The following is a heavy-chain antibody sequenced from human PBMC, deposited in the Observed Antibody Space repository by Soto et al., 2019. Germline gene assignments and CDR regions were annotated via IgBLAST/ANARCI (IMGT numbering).Heavy chain of an antibody. Sequence: EVQLVESGGGLVKPGGSLRLSCAASGFTFSSYSMNWVRQAPGKGLEWVSSISSSSSYIYYADSVKGRFTISRDNAKNSLYLQMNSLRAKDTAVYYCASGGIFGDLFDYWGQGTLVTVSS. J-gene: IGHJ4*02. D-gene: IGHD3-3*02. CDR2: ISSSSSYI. V-gene: IGHV3-21*01. CDR3: ASGGIFGDLFDY. CDR1: GFTFSSYS.